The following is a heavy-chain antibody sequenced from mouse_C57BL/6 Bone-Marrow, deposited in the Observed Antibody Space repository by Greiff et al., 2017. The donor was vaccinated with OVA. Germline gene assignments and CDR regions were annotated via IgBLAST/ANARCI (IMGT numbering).Heavy chain of an antibody. CDR1: GFTFSSYG. J-gene: IGHJ1*03. Sequence: EVQVVESGGDLVKPGGSLKLSCAASGFTFSSYGLSWVRQTPDKRLEWVATISSGGSYTYYPDRVKGRFTISRDNAKNTLYLQMSSLQSEDTAMYYCARPSTMVTPAWYFDVWGTGTTVTVSS. CDR2: ISSGGSYT. V-gene: IGHV5-6*01. D-gene: IGHD2-2*01. CDR3: ARPSTMVTPAWYFDV.